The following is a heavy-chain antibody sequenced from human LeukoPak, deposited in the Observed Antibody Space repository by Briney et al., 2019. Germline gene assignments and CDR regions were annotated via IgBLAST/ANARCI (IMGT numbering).Heavy chain of an antibody. V-gene: IGHV3-74*01. J-gene: IGHJ3*02. CDR1: GFTFTNYW. CDR2: LPPDELDI. Sequence: GGSLRLSCAASGFTFTNYWMHWVRQAPGMGLVWVSRLPPDELDIIYADSVKGRFTVSRDNAKNTVYLQMNSLRGEDTAVYYCASVDDLDAFAMWGQGTMVTVSS. D-gene: IGHD5-12*01. CDR3: ASVDDLDAFAM.